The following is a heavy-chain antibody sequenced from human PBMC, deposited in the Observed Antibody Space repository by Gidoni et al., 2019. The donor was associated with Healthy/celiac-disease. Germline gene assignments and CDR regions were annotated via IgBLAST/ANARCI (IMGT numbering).Heavy chain of an antibody. Sequence: QVPLVQSGAEVKKPGASVKVSCKASGYTFTSYYMHWVRQAPGQGLEWMGIINPSGGSTRYEQKFQGRVTMARDTSTSTVYMELSSLRSEDTAVYYCARDRPRRPRGYYYMDVWGKGTTVTVSS. CDR2: INPSGGST. CDR1: GYTFTSYY. J-gene: IGHJ6*03. D-gene: IGHD3-10*01. CDR3: ARDRPRRPRGYYYMDV. V-gene: IGHV1-46*03.